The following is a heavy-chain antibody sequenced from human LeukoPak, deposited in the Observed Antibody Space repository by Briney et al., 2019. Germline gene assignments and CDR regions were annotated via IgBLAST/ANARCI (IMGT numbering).Heavy chain of an antibody. CDR3: ARRSISSWYDYFDS. Sequence: RASVKVSCKASGYTFTSYDINWVRQATGQGLEWMGWISGYNGNTKNAQKFQGRLTMTTDTSTSTAYMELRTLRSDDTAVYYCARRSISSWYDYFDSWGQGTLVTVSS. J-gene: IGHJ4*02. D-gene: IGHD6-13*01. V-gene: IGHV1-18*01. CDR2: ISGYNGNT. CDR1: GYTFTSYD.